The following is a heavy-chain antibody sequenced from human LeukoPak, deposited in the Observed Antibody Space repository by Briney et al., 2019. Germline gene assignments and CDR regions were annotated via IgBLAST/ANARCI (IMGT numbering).Heavy chain of an antibody. D-gene: IGHD3-10*01. J-gene: IGHJ4*02. CDR3: AIVSV. CDR2: ISYDGSNK. V-gene: IGHV3-30*03. Sequence: GRSLRLSCAASGFTFSSYGMHWVRQASGKGLEWVAVISYDGSNKYYADSVKGRFTISRDNSKNTLYLQMNSLRAEDTAVYYCAIVSVWGQGTLVTVSS. CDR1: GFTFSSYG.